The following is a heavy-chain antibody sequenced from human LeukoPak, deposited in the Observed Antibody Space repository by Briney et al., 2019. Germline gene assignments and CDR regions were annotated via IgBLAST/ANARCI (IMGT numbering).Heavy chain of an antibody. J-gene: IGHJ4*02. CDR3: ARAQIRRRDVPYYFDY. D-gene: IGHD3-10*02. Sequence: PGGSLRLSCAASGFTFSSYSMNWVRQAPGKGLEWVSYISSSSSTIYYADSVKGRFTISRDNAKNSLYLQMNSLRAADTAVYYCARAQIRRRDVPYYFDYWGQGTLVTVSS. CDR2: ISSSSSTI. CDR1: GFTFSSYS. V-gene: IGHV3-48*01.